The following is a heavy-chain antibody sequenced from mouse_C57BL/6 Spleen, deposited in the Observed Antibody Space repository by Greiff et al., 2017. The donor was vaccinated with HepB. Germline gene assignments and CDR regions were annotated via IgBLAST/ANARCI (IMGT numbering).Heavy chain of an antibody. J-gene: IGHJ2*01. CDR2: IYPRSGNT. CDR1: GYTFTSYG. V-gene: IGHV1-81*01. CDR3: ARRYYDY. Sequence: VKVVESGAELARPGASVKLSCKASGYTFTSYGISWVKQRTGQGLEWIGEIYPRSGNTYYNEKFKGKATLTADKSSSTAYMELRSLTSEDSAVYFCARRYYDYWGQGTTLTVSS.